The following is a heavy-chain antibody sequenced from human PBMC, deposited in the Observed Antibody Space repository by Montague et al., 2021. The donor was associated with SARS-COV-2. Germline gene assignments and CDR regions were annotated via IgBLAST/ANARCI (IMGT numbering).Heavy chain of an antibody. J-gene: IGHJ4*02. CDR3: ARSGNFGTFLYRTPDY. Sequence: SLRLSCAASGFTFGTYTMNWVRQAPGKGLEWVSSISRDSNWIYYADSLRGRFTISRDNAKDSLYLQLNSLTAEDTAVYYCARSGNFGTFLYRTPDYWGQGTLVTVSS. CDR2: ISRDSNWI. CDR1: GFTFGTYT. D-gene: IGHD1-1*01. V-gene: IGHV3-21*01.